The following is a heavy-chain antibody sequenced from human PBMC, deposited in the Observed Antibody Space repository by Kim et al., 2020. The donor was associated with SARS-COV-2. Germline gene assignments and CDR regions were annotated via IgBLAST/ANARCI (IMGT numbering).Heavy chain of an antibody. CDR3: ASGCYGSGAPCFYFDY. V-gene: IGHV4-59*09. J-gene: IGHJ4*02. Sequence: SLKSRVTISVDTSKNQFSLKLSSVTAADTAVYYCASGCYGSGAPCFYFDYWGQGTLVTVSS. D-gene: IGHD3-10*01.